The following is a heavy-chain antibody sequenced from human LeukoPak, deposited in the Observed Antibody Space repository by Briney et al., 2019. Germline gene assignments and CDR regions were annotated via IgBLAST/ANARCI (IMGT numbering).Heavy chain of an antibody. Sequence: GGSLRLSCAASGFTFSSYSMNWVRQAPGKGLEWVSSISSSSSYIYYADSVKGRFTISRDNAKNSLYLQMNSLRAEDTAVYYCARVGTGYNGPFGYWGQGTLVTVSS. J-gene: IGHJ4*02. V-gene: IGHV3-21*01. D-gene: IGHD3/OR15-3a*01. CDR1: GFTFSSYS. CDR3: ARVGTGYNGPFGY. CDR2: ISSSSSYI.